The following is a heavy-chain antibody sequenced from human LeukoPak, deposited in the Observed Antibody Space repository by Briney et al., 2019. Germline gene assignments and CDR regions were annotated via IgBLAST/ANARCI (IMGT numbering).Heavy chain of an antibody. D-gene: IGHD3-16*01. CDR1: GGSISSGDYY. CDR2: IYYSGST. Sequence: SETLSLTCTVSGGSISSGDYYWSWIRQPPGKGLEWIGYIYYSGSTYYNPSLKSRVTISVDTSKNQFSLKLSSVTAADTAVYYCARGHIPRFDRRGMDVWGKGTTVTVSS. V-gene: IGHV4-30-4*01. CDR3: ARGHIPRFDRRGMDV. J-gene: IGHJ6*04.